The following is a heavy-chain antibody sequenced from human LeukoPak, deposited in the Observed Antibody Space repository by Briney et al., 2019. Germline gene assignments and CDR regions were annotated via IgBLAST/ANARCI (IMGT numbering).Heavy chain of an antibody. CDR3: AKDRPNYYDSSGHYYRRDGDY. CDR1: GFTFSSYA. J-gene: IGHJ4*02. Sequence: GGSLRLSCAASGFTFSSYAMSWVRQAPGKGLEWVSSVSGSGGYTYYGGSVKGRFTISRDNSKNTLYLQMNSLRAEDTAIYYCAKDRPNYYDSSGHYYRRDGDYWGQGTLVTVSS. V-gene: IGHV3-23*01. CDR2: VSGSGGYT. D-gene: IGHD3-22*01.